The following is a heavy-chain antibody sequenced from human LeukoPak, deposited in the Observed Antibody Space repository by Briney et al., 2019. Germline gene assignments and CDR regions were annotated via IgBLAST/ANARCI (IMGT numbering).Heavy chain of an antibody. D-gene: IGHD5-12*01. CDR1: GGSISSYY. CDR2: IYYSGST. J-gene: IGHJ5*02. CDR3: ARALYPVIVATDHNWFDP. V-gene: IGHV4-59*01. Sequence: PSETLSLTCTVSGGSISSYYWSWIRQPPGKGLEWIGYIYYSGSTNYNPSLKSRVTISVDTSKNQFSLKLSSVTAADTAVYYCARALYPVIVATDHNWFDPWGQGTLVTVSS.